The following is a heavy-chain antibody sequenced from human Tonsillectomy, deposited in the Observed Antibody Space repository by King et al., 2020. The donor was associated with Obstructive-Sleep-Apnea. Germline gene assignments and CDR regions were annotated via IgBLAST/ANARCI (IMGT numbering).Heavy chain of an antibody. V-gene: IGHV3-48*04. CDR3: AREKYSGS. CDR2: ISGSGSTI. CDR1: GFTFSSYS. Sequence: VQLVESGGGLVQPGGSLRLSCAASGFTFSSYSMNWVRQAPGKGLEGVSYISGSGSTIHYADSVRGRFTVSRDNAKNSLYLQMNSLRAEDTAVYYCAREKYSGSWGQGTLVTVSS. D-gene: IGHD1-26*01. J-gene: IGHJ4*02.